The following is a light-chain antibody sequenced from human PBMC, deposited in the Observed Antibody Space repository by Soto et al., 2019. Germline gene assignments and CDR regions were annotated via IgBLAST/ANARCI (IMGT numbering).Light chain of an antibody. CDR2: STN. CDR3: MLYVGSGIWV. Sequence: QTVVTQEPSFSVSPGGTATLTCGLSSGSVSTTYYPSWYQQTPGQAPRTLIYSTNSRSSGVPDRFSGSILGDKAALTITGAQADDESHYYCMLYVGSGIWVFGGGTKLTVL. CDR1: SGSVSTTYY. V-gene: IGLV8-61*01. J-gene: IGLJ3*02.